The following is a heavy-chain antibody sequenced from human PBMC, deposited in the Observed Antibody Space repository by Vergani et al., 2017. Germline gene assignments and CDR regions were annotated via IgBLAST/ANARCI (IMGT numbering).Heavy chain of an antibody. V-gene: IGHV1-2*02. D-gene: IGHD5-18*01. CDR1: GYTFTGYY. Sequence: QVQLVQSGAEVKKPGASVKVSCKASGYTFTGYYMHWVRQAPGQGLEWMGWINPNSGGTNYAQKFQGRVTMTRDTSISTAYMELSRLRSDDTAVYYCVRGGAYSYGPYYYYYYMDVWGKGTTVTVSS. CDR2: INPNSGGT. CDR3: VRGGAYSYGPYYYYYYMDV. J-gene: IGHJ6*03.